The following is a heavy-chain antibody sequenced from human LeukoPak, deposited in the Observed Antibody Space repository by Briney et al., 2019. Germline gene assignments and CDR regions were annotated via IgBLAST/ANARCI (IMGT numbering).Heavy chain of an antibody. CDR1: GFTFSSYW. J-gene: IGHJ4*02. CDR3: AREGKRRGYSGYDLDY. D-gene: IGHD5-12*01. V-gene: IGHV3-7*01. CDR2: IKQDGSEK. Sequence: PGGSLRLSCAASGFTFSSYWMSWVRQAPGKGLEWVANIKQDGSEKYYVGSVKGRFTISRDNAKNSLYLQMNSLRAEDTAVYYCAREGKRRGYSGYDLDYWGQGTLVTVSS.